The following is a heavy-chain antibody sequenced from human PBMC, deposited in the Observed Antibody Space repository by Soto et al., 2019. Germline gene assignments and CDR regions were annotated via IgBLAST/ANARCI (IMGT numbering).Heavy chain of an antibody. V-gene: IGHV3-13*01. CDR2: IGTAGDT. D-gene: IGHD2-2*01. CDR3: ARGSGCSSTSCQNWFDP. J-gene: IGHJ5*02. Sequence: GGSLRLSCGGSGFTFSSYDMHWVRQATGKGLEWVSAIGTAGDTYYPGSVKGRFTISRENAKNSLYLQMNSLRAEDTAVYYCARGSGCSSTSCQNWFDPWGQGTLVTVSS. CDR1: GFTFSSYD.